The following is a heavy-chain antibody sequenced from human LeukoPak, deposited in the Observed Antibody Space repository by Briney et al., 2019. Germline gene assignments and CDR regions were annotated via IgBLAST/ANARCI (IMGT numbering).Heavy chain of an antibody. CDR2: IRAETAGGTT. CDR1: GFTFNNAW. Sequence: GGSLGLSCAASGFTFNNAWMSWVRQAPGKGLEWVGRIRAETAGGTTDYGAPVKGRFTISRDDSKNTLYLQMNGLKTEDTAVYFCSTGGGTNDYWGQVTLVTVSS. D-gene: IGHD2-15*01. J-gene: IGHJ4*02. CDR3: STGGGTNDY. V-gene: IGHV3-15*01.